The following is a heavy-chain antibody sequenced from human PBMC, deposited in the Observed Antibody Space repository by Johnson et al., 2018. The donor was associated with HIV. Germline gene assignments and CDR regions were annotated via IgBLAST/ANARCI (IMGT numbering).Heavy chain of an antibody. Sequence: VQLVESGGGVVQPGRSLRLSCAASGFTFSSYAMHWVRQAPGKGLEWVSVIYSGGSTYYADSVKGRFTISRDNSKNTLYLQMNSLRAEDTAVYYCARDAHRTDDAFDIWGQGTMVTVSS. D-gene: IGHD1-14*01. CDR3: ARDAHRTDDAFDI. V-gene: IGHV3-66*01. CDR2: IYSGGST. J-gene: IGHJ3*02. CDR1: GFTFSSYA.